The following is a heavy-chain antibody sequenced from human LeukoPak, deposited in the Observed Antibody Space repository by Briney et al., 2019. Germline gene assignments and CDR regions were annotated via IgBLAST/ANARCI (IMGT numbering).Heavy chain of an antibody. CDR1: GGSISSYY. CDR2: IYYSGST. Sequence: SETLSLTCNVSGGSISSYYWSWIRQPPGKGLEWIGYIYYSGSTNYNPSLKSRVTISVDTSKNQFSLKLSSVTAADTAVYYCARVSLNYDFWSGYTRPGPFDYWGQGTLVTVSS. J-gene: IGHJ4*02. CDR3: ARVSLNYDFWSGYTRPGPFDY. V-gene: IGHV4-59*01. D-gene: IGHD3-3*01.